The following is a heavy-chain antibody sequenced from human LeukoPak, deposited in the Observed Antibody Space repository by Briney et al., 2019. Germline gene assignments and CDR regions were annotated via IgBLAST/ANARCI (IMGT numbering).Heavy chain of an antibody. CDR3: ARDQKGFDY. Sequence: ASVTVSCTASGYSFTNNYIHWVRQAPGQGLEWMGMIYPRDGSTSYAQRFQDRVTVTRDASTSTVHMELSGLRAEDTALYYCARDQKGFDYWGQGTLVTVSS. J-gene: IGHJ4*02. CDR1: GYSFTNNY. V-gene: IGHV1-46*01. CDR2: IYPRDGST.